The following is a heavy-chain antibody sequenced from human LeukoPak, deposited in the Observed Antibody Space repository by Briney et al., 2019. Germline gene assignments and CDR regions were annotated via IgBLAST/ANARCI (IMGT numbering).Heavy chain of an antibody. V-gene: IGHV3-33*01. CDR2: IWYDGSNK. CDR1: GFTFSSYG. D-gene: IGHD3-22*01. Sequence: GGSLRLSCAASGFTFSSYGMHWVRQAPGKGLEWVAVIWYDGSNKYYADSVKGRFTISRDNSKNTLYLQMNGLRAEDTAVYYCARGRNYYDSSARDAFDIWGQGTMVTVSS. J-gene: IGHJ3*02. CDR3: ARGRNYYDSSARDAFDI.